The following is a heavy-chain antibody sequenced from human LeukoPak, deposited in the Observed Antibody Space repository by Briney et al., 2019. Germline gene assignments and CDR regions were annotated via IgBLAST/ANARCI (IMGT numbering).Heavy chain of an antibody. CDR1: GFTFSSYA. J-gene: IGHJ4*02. Sequence: GGSLRLSCAASGFTFSSYAMSWVRQAPGKGLEWVSAISGSGGSTYYADSVKGRFTISRDNSKNTLYLQMNSLRAEDTAVYYCAKGSSSGWYPGYYFDYWGQGTLVTVSS. D-gene: IGHD6-19*01. V-gene: IGHV3-23*01. CDR3: AKGSSSGWYPGYYFDY. CDR2: ISGSGGST.